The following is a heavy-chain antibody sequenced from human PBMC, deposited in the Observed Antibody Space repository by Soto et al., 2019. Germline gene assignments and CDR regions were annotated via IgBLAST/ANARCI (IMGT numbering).Heavy chain of an antibody. CDR1: GYTFTSYG. V-gene: IGHV1-18*01. J-gene: IGHJ6*02. D-gene: IGHD6-19*01. CDR2: ISAYNGNT. Sequence: QVQLVQSGAEVKKPGASVKVSCKASGYTFTSYGISWVRQAPGQGLEWMGWISAYNGNTNYAQKLQGRVTMTTDTSTSTAYMDLRSLRSDDTAVYYCARFPLDEGSGWSDYYGMDVWGQGTTVTVSS. CDR3: ARFPLDEGSGWSDYYGMDV.